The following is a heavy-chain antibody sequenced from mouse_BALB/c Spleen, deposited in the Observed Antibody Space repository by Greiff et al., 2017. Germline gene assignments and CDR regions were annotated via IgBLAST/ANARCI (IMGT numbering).Heavy chain of an antibody. CDR2: ISSGGSYT. Sequence: EVKLVESGGGLVKPGGSLKLSCAASGFTFSSYAMSWVRQTPEKRLEWVAYISSGGSYTYYPDSVKGRFTISRDNAKNTLYLQMSSLRSEDTAMYYCSRRSDGAWFAYWGEGTLVTVSA. CDR1: GFTFSSYA. V-gene: IGHV5-9-3*01. J-gene: IGHJ3*01. CDR3: SRRSDGAWFAY.